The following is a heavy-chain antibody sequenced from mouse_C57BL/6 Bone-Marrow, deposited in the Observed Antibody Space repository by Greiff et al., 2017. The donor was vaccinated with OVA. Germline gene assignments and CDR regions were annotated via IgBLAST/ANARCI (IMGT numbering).Heavy chain of an antibody. CDR1: GYTFTTYP. Sequence: VKLMESGAELVKPGASVKMSCKASGYTFTTYPIEWMKQNHGKSLEWIGNFHPYNDDTKYNEKFKGKATLTVEKSSSTVYLELSRLTSDDSAVYYCARRDDGWAGDYFDYWGQGTTLTVSS. D-gene: IGHD2-3*01. CDR2: FHPYNDDT. CDR3: ARRDDGWAGDYFDY. J-gene: IGHJ2*01. V-gene: IGHV1-47*01.